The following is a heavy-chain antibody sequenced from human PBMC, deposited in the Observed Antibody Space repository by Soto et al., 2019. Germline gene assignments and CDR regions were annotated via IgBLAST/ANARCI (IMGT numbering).Heavy chain of an antibody. V-gene: IGHV3-30*03. D-gene: IGHD4-17*01. J-gene: IGHJ4*02. Sequence: QVQLVESGGGVVQPGRSLRLSCAASGFTLSTYDMHWVRQAPGKGLEWVTLMSFDESNKSYADSVKGRFTISRDNSKYTLYLQMTTLPAEDTAVYYSARGRLPNEYWGQGTLVTVSS. CDR1: GFTLSTYD. CDR3: ARGRLPNEY. CDR2: MSFDESNK.